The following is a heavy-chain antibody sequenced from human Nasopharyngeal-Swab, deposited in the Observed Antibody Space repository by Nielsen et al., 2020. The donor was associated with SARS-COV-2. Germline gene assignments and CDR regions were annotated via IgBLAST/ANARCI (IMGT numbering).Heavy chain of an antibody. J-gene: IGHJ3*02. V-gene: IGHV3-23*01. Sequence: VRQAPGKGLEWVSAISGSGGSTYYADSVKGRFTISRDNSKNTLYLQMNSLRAEDTAVYYCAKDRRRSGRDIQNFGYASDIWGQGTMGTISS. D-gene: IGHD2-15*01. CDR3: AKDRRRSGRDIQNFGYASDI. CDR2: ISGSGGST.